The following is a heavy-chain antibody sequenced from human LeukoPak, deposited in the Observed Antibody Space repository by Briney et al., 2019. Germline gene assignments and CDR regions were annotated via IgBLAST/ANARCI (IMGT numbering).Heavy chain of an antibody. J-gene: IGHJ4*02. CDR2: ISWNSGSI. Sequence: GGSLRLSCAASGFTFDDYAMHWVRQAPGKGLEWLSGISWNSGSIGYADSAKGRFTISRDNAKNSLYLQMSSLRAEDTAVYYCAKDSIGSSGHSMDYWGQGTLVTVSS. V-gene: IGHV3-9*01. CDR3: AKDSIGSSGHSMDY. D-gene: IGHD6-19*01. CDR1: GFTFDDYA.